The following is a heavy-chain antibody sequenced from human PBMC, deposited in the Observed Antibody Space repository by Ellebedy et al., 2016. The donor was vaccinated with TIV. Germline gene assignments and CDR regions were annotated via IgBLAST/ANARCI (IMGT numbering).Heavy chain of an antibody. Sequence: SETLSPTXTVSGGSTNSGAYYWTWIRQPAGKGLEWIGRIYASGGTNYNPSLKSRLSMSVDSSKNQFSLKLGSVTAADTAVYYCARDLLVGSARYAFDIWGPGTVVTVSS. CDR3: ARDLLVGSARYAFDI. CDR2: IYASGGT. CDR1: GGSTNSGAYY. D-gene: IGHD2-2*03. J-gene: IGHJ3*02. V-gene: IGHV4-61*02.